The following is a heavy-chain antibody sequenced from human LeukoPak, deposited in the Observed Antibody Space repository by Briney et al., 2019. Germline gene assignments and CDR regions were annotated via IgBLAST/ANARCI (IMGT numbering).Heavy chain of an antibody. CDR3: ASESTAVAGTAY. D-gene: IGHD6-19*01. CDR1: GYTFTGYY. Sequence: ASVKVSCKASGYTFTGYYMHWVRQAPGQGLEWMARINPNSGGTNYAQKFQRSVTMTRDTPISTAYMDLSRLRSDDTAVYYCASESTAVAGTAYWGQGTLVTVSS. V-gene: IGHV1-2*06. J-gene: IGHJ4*02. CDR2: INPNSGGT.